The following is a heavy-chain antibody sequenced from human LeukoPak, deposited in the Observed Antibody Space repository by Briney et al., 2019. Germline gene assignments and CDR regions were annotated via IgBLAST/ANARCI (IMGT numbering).Heavy chain of an antibody. Sequence: GGSLRLSCAASGFTFSSYAMSWVRQAPGKGLEWVSAISGSGGSTYYADSVKGRFTISRDNSKNTLYLQMNSLRAEDTAVYYCATDNGYYYGSGSNFHFEYWGQGTLVTGSS. D-gene: IGHD3-10*01. CDR2: ISGSGGST. J-gene: IGHJ4*02. V-gene: IGHV3-23*01. CDR3: ATDNGYYYGSGSNFHFEY. CDR1: GFTFSSYA.